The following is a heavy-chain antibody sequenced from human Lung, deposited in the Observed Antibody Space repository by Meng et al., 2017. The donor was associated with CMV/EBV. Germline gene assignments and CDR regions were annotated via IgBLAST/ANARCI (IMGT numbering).Heavy chain of an antibody. CDR2: ISAYNGRT. CDR1: GYTFISYG. CDR3: ARGGYSDYDVRGSDYYYGMDV. V-gene: IGHV1-18*01. J-gene: IGHJ6*01. Sequence: ASVXVSXKASGYTFISYGISWVRQAPGQGLEWMGWISAYNGRTNYAQKFQGRVTMTTDTSTNTAYTELRSLRSDDTAVYFCARGGYSDYDVRGSDYYYGMDVWXQRTTVTVSS. D-gene: IGHD5-12*01.